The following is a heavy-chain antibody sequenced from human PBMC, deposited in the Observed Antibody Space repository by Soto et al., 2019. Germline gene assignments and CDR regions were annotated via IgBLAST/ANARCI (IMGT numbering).Heavy chain of an antibody. CDR1: GDSSSTSTYS. Sequence: SETLSLTCSFSGDSSSTSTYSWSWIRQPPGKALEWVGFIYHSGATSYNPSPKSRVSISLDMSNSQCTLNLRSVTAADTAVYYCAGMPYTSGLRFDPWGPGTLVTVS. CDR2: IYHSGAT. V-gene: IGHV4-30-2*01. J-gene: IGHJ5*02. CDR3: AGMPYTSGLRFDP. D-gene: IGHD6-19*01.